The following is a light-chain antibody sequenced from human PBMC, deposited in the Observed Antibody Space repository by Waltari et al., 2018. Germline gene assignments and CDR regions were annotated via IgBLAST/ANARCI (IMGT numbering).Light chain of an antibody. CDR3: QSYDPSLSVV. Sequence: QSVLTQPPSVSGAPGQRVSISCTGSGSNIGAGYDVHWYQQLQGKAPKLLIYGVNTRPLGVPDRFAGSLSGTSAYLAIAGLQADDEADYYCQSYDPSLSVVFGGGTRLTVL. V-gene: IGLV1-40*01. J-gene: IGLJ2*01. CDR1: GSNIGAGYD. CDR2: GVN.